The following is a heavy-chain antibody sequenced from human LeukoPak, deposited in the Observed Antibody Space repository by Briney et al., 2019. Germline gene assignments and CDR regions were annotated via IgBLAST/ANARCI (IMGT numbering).Heavy chain of an antibody. V-gene: IGHV3-23*01. CDR3: VKGSAAARPYYFDH. CDR1: GFTFSNYV. J-gene: IGHJ4*02. D-gene: IGHD6-6*01. Sequence: GRSLRLPCAASGFTFSNYVMSWVRQAQGEGLEWVSAISGASGGTYYADSVKGRFTISRDNSKNTLYLQMNSLRAEDTAVYYCVKGSAAARPYYFDHWGQGTLVTVSS. CDR2: ISGASGGT.